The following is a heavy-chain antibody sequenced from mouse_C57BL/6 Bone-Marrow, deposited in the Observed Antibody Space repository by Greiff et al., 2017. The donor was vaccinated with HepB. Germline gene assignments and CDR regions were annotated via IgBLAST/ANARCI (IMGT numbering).Heavy chain of an antibody. D-gene: IGHD1-1*01. CDR1: GYTFTSFW. CDR3: ARYWEYYYGSGLYYAMDY. CDR2: IYPGSGST. V-gene: IGHV1-55*01. Sequence: QVQLQQPGAELVKPGASVKLSCKASGYTFTSFWITWVKQTPGQGLEWIGDIYPGSGSTNYNDKFKSKATLTVDTSSSSAYMQLSSLTSEDSAVSYCARYWEYYYGSGLYYAMDYWGQGTSVTVSS. J-gene: IGHJ4*01.